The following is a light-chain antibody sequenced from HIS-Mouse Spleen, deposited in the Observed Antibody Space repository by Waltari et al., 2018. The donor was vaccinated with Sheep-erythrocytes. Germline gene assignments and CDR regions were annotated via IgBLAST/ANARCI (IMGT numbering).Light chain of an antibody. CDR1: QSVSSY. CDR3: QQRSNWYT. CDR2: DAS. Sequence: IVLTQSPATLSLSPGERATLSCRASQSVSSYLAWYQQKPGQDPRLLIYDASNRATGIPARFSGSGSGTDFTLTISSLEPEDFAVYYCQQRSNWYTFGQGTKLEIK. V-gene: IGKV3-11*01. J-gene: IGKJ2*01.